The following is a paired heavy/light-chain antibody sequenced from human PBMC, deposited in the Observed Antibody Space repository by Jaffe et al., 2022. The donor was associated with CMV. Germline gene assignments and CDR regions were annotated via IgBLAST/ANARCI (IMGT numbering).Heavy chain of an antibody. V-gene: IGHV1-3*04. J-gene: IGHJ4*02. D-gene: IGHD3-16*01. CDR3: ATLGGSRD. CDR1: GYTFTDYT. CDR2: IDTTNGNT. Sequence: QVRLVQSGAEVKKPGASVKVSCKASGYTFTDYTMHWVRQAPGQRLEWMGWIDTTNGNTKYSQKFQGRVTLTRDTSATTAYLELSSLTSEDTSVYYCATLGGSRDWGQGTLVTVSS.
Light chain of an antibody. CDR1: AGAVTGGHY. Sequence: QAVVTQEPSLTVSPGGTVTLTCGSSAGAVTGGHYPYWFQQKPGQAPRILIYDTNNKHSWTPARFSGSLLGGKAALTLSGAQPEDEAEYYCFLSYSDSWVFGGGTKLTVL. CDR2: DTN. V-gene: IGLV7-46*01. CDR3: FLSYSDSWV. J-gene: IGLJ3*02.